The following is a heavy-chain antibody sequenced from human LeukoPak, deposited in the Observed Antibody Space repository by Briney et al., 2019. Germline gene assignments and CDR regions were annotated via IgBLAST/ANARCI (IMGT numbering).Heavy chain of an antibody. CDR3: AKVKLGYCSGGSCYADY. J-gene: IGHJ4*02. D-gene: IGHD2-15*01. V-gene: IGHV3-23*01. Sequence: PGGSLRLSCAASGFTFCSYAMSWVRQAPGKGLEWVSAMSASGGSTYYADSVKGRFTISRDNSKNTLYLQMNSLRAEDTAVYYCAKVKLGYCSGGSCYADYWGQGTLVTVSS. CDR2: MSASGGST. CDR1: GFTFCSYA.